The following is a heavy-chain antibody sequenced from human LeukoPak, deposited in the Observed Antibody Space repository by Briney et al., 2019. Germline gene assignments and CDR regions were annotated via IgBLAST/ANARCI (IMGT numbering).Heavy chain of an antibody. CDR3: ARGRAGYVKRRRENAFDI. J-gene: IGHJ3*02. D-gene: IGHD3-16*01. V-gene: IGHV4-34*01. CDR1: GGSFSGYY. Sequence: PSETLSLTCAVYGGSFSGYYWSWIRQPPGKGLEWIGEINHSGSTNYNPSLKSRVTTSVDTSKNQFSLKLSSVTAADTAVYYCARGRAGYVKRRRENAFDIWGQGTMVTVSS. CDR2: INHSGST.